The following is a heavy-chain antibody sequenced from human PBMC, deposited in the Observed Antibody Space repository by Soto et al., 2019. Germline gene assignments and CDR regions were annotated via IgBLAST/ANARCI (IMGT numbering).Heavy chain of an antibody. D-gene: IGHD6-6*01. Sequence: SVKVSCKASGFTFTSSAMQWVRQARGQRLEWIGWIVVGSGNTNYAQKFQERVTITRDMSTSTAYMELSSLRSEDTAVYYCAAAQIEYSSSYSPFDYWGQGTLVTVSS. J-gene: IGHJ4*02. CDR3: AAAQIEYSSSYSPFDY. V-gene: IGHV1-58*02. CDR2: IVVGSGNT. CDR1: GFTFTSSA.